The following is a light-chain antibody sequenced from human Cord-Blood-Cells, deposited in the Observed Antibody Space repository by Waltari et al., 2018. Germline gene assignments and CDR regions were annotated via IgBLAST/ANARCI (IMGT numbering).Light chain of an antibody. CDR2: DVS. CDR1: SSDGAGYNY. Sequence: QSALTQPASVSRSPGPSITIPCTGTSSDGAGYNYVSWYQQHPGKAPKLMIYDVSKRPSGVSNRFSGSKSGNTASLTISGLQAEDEADYYCSSYTSSSTRVFGGGTKLTVL. V-gene: IGLV2-14*01. J-gene: IGLJ3*02. CDR3: SSYTSSSTRV.